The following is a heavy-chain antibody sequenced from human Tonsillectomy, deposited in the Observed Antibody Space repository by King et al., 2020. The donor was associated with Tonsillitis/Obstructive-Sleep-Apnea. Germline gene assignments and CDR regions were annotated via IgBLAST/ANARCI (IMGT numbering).Heavy chain of an antibody. CDR2: ISNNGIST. CDR3: VKVRAATTRDFDF. V-gene: IGHV3-64D*06. J-gene: IGHJ4*02. CDR1: GFTFSTYD. Sequence: VQLVESGGGLVQPGGSLRLSCSASGFTFSTYDMYWVRQAPGKGLEYVSTISNNGISTYYAESVKGRFTISRDNSKNTLYLQMNSLRTEDTAFDYCVKVRAATTRDFDFWGQGTLVTVSS. D-gene: IGHD5-12*01.